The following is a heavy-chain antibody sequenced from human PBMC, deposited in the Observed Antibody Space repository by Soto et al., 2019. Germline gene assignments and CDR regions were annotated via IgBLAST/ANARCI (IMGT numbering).Heavy chain of an antibody. Sequence: SETLSLTCAVSGGSISSGGYSWSWIRQPPGKGLEGIGYIYHSGSTYYNPSLKSRVTISVDRSKNQFSLKLSSVTAADTAVYNCARVRRLFTMVRGVSRWYDPWGQGTLVTVSS. CDR2: IYHSGST. D-gene: IGHD3-10*01. CDR1: GGSISSGGYS. V-gene: IGHV4-30-2*01. J-gene: IGHJ5*02. CDR3: ARVRRLFTMVRGVSRWYDP.